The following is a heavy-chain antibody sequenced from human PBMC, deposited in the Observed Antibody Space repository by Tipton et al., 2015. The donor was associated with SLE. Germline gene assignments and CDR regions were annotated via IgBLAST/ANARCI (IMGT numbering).Heavy chain of an antibody. V-gene: IGHV4-61*02. CDR1: GDSVSSDTAS. Sequence: GLVKPSQTLSLTCGISGDSVSSDTASWSWIRQPAGKGLEWIGRIYTSGSTNYHTSLRSRVTVSLDTSKNQISLNLTSVTAADTALYFCARDQFATVGAFDLWGQGTMVTVSS. CDR2: IYTSGST. CDR3: ARDQFATVGAFDL. J-gene: IGHJ3*01. D-gene: IGHD1-14*01.